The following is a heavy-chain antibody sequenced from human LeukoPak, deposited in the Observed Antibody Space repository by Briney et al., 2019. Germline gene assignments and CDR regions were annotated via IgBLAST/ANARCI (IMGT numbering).Heavy chain of an antibody. D-gene: IGHD3-3*01. V-gene: IGHV3-20*04. J-gene: IGHJ4*02. CDR2: INWNGGST. CDR1: GFTFSSYW. Sequence: PGGSLRLSCAASGFTFSSYWMSWVRQAPGKGLEWVSGINWNGGSTGYADSVKGRFTISRDNAKNSLYLQMNSLRAEDTALYYCAIQFGVVIPYYFDYWGQGTLVTVSS. CDR3: AIQFGVVIPYYFDY.